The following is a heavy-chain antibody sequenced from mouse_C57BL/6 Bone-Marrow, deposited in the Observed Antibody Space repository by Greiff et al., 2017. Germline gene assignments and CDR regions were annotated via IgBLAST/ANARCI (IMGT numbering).Heavy chain of an antibody. D-gene: IGHD2-3*01. V-gene: IGHV1-9*01. J-gene: IGHJ3*01. Sequence: QVQLKQSGAELMKPGASVKLSCKATGYTFTGYWIEWVKQRPGHGLEWIGEILPGSGSTNYTEKFKGKATLTADTSSNTAYMKLSSLTTEDSAIYYCARDDGYYGAWFAYWGQGTLVTVSA. CDR3: ARDDGYYGAWFAY. CDR1: GYTFTGYW. CDR2: ILPGSGST.